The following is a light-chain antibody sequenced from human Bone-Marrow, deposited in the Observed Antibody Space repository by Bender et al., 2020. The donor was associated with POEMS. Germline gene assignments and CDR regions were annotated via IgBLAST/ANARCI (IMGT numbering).Light chain of an antibody. V-gene: IGLV3-1*01. Sequence: SYELIQPPSVSVSPGQTASITCSGDKLGDRYPCWYQQKPGQSPVVVIHQDNKRPSGIPERFSGAKSGNTASLTISGLQADDEADYFCCSYAGGYTYVFGTGTQLVVL. J-gene: IGLJ1*01. CDR3: CSYAGGYTYV. CDR1: KLGDRY. CDR2: QDN.